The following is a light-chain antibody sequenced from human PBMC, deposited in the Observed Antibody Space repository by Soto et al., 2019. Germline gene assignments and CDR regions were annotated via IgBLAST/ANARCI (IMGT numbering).Light chain of an antibody. CDR1: QGINNL. J-gene: IGKJ4*01. Sequence: DIQMTQSPSSVSASVGDRVTITCRASQGINNLLAWFQQKPGEAPRLLIYAASSLHSGVPSRFSGSGSGTDFTLTISSLQPEDFETYYCQQGNSFPLTFGGGTKVEIK. CDR3: QQGNSFPLT. CDR2: AAS. V-gene: IGKV1-12*01.